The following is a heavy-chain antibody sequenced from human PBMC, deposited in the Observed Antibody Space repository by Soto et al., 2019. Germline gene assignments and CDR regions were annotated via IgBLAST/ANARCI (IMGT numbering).Heavy chain of an antibody. CDR3: TKDVGCELLQYFQH. D-gene: IGHD1-26*01. Sequence: EVQLVESGGGLDQPGRSLRLSCAASGFTFDDYAMHWVRQAPGKGLEWVSGISWNSGSIGYADSVKGRFTISRDNAKNSLYLQMISLRAEDTVLYYCTKDVGCELLQYFQHWGQGTLVTVSS. V-gene: IGHV3-9*01. CDR2: ISWNSGSI. J-gene: IGHJ1*01. CDR1: GFTFDDYA.